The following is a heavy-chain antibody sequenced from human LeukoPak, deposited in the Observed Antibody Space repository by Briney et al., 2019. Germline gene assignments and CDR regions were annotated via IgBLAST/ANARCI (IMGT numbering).Heavy chain of an antibody. CDR2: ISHDGSKK. V-gene: IGHV3-30*18. CDR1: GFTFSSYG. Sequence: GGSLRLSCAASGFTFSSYGMHWVRQAPGKGLEWLAAISHDGSKKYYADSVNGRFTISRDNSKNTLWLQINSLRAEDTAVYYCAKWDYAGMTRAFDIWGQGTLVTFSS. D-gene: IGHD3-16*01. CDR3: AKWDYAGMTRAFDI. J-gene: IGHJ3*02.